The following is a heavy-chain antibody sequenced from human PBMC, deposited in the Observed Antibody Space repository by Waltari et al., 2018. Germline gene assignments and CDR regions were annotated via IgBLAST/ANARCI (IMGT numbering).Heavy chain of an antibody. V-gene: IGHV1-2*06. CDR1: GYSISSGYY. Sequence: QVQLQESGPGLVKPSEPLSLPCPVSGYSISSGYYWGWLRHPPGHGLEWMGRINPNSGGTNYAQKFQGRVTMTRDTSISTAYMELSRLRSDDTAVYYCARVDQDIWAEGTGGRSKKSRDVWGQGTTVTVSS. CDR2: INPNSGGT. J-gene: IGHJ6*02. CDR3: ARVDQDIWAEGTGGRSKKSRDV. D-gene: IGHD2-15*01.